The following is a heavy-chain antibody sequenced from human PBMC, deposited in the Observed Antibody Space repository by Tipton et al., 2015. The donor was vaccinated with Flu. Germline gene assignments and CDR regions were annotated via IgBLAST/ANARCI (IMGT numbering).Heavy chain of an antibody. D-gene: IGHD2-21*01. CDR1: DGSITGYY. CDR2: ISYTGRP. V-gene: IGHV4-59*01. J-gene: IGHJ6*02. CDR3: ARGVIRGDHSYGFDV. Sequence: TLSLTCTVSDGSITGYYWSWIRRPPGKGLEYIGFISYTGRPNYNPSLKSRLAISLDASNHQFSLRLRSVSAADSAVYYCARGVIRGDHSYGFDVWGQGTTVTASS.